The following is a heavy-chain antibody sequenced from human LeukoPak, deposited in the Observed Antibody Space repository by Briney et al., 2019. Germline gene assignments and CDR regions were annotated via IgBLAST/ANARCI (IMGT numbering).Heavy chain of an antibody. CDR2: INSDGSST. CDR1: GFTFGSYW. D-gene: IGHD6-6*01. V-gene: IGHV3-74*01. CDR3: VRDRSGSSSVY. Sequence: TAGSLRLSCAASGFTFGSYWMHWFRQAPGKGLVWVSHINSDGSSTTYAGSVKGRVTISRDNAKNTLYLQMNSLRAEDTAVYYCVRDRSGSSSVYWGQGTLVAVSS. J-gene: IGHJ4*02.